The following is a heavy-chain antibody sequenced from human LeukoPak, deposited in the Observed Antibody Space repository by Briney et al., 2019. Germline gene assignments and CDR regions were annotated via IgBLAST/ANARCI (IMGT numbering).Heavy chain of an antibody. V-gene: IGHV1-3*01. D-gene: IGHD6-19*01. J-gene: IGHJ4*02. Sequence: ASVKVSCKTSGYTFTSYAMHWVRQAPGQRLEWMGWINAGNGNTKYSQKFQGRVTITRDTSASTAYMEVSSLRSEDTAVYYCARDKVAGTMDYWGQGTLVTVSS. CDR2: INAGNGNT. CDR1: GYTFTSYA. CDR3: ARDKVAGTMDY.